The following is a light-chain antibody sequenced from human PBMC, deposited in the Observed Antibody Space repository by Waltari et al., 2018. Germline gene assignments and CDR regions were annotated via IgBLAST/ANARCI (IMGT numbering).Light chain of an antibody. J-gene: IGKJ5*01. CDR2: GAS. Sequence: EIVLTQSPGTLSLSPGERATLSCRASQSVSSSYLAWYHQKPGQAPRLLIYGASSRSTGIPDRFSCSGSGTDFTLTISRLEPEDFAVYYCQQYGSSLITFGQGTRLEIK. CDR1: QSVSSSY. V-gene: IGKV3-20*01. CDR3: QQYGSSLIT.